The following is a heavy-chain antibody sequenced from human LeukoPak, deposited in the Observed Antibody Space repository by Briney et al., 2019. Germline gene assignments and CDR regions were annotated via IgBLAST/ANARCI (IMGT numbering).Heavy chain of an antibody. CDR2: INHSGST. CDR3: ARHTNGGAPYYYYYYMDV. V-gene: IGHV4-34*01. J-gene: IGHJ6*03. CDR1: GGSFSGYY. Sequence: SETLSLTCAVYGGSFSGYYWSWIRQPPGKGLEWIGEINHSGSTNYNPSLKSRVTISVDTSKNQFSLKLSSVTAADTAVYYCARHTNGGAPYYYYYYMDVWGKGTTVTISS. D-gene: IGHD1-1*01.